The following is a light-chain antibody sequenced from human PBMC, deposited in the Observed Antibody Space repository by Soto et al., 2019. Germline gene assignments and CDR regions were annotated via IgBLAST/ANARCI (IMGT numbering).Light chain of an antibody. Sequence: EIEMTQSPATLSVSPGERATLSCRASQSVSNNLAWYQQQPGQAPRLLIYGESTRATGIPARFSGSESGTEFTLTISSLQSEDFAVYYCQQYNNWPLTFGGGTKVDIK. CDR3: QQYNNWPLT. J-gene: IGKJ4*01. CDR2: GES. CDR1: QSVSNN. V-gene: IGKV3-15*01.